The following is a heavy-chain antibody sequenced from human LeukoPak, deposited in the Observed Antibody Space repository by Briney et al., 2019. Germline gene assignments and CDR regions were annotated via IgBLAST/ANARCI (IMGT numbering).Heavy chain of an antibody. V-gene: IGHV4-38-2*02. CDR2: INHSGST. J-gene: IGHJ6*03. D-gene: IGHD1-26*01. CDR1: AYSISSGYY. Sequence: PSEALSLTCTVSAYSISSGYYWSWIRQPPGKGLEWIGEINHSGSTNYNPSLKSRVTISVDTSKNQFSLKLSSVTAADTAVYYCARVGVGATIFMDVWGKGTTVTVSS. CDR3: ARVGVGATIFMDV.